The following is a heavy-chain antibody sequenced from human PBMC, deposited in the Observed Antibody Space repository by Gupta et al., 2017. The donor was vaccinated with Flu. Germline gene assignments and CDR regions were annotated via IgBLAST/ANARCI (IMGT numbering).Heavy chain of an antibody. CDR2: IKQDGSET. Sequence: EVQLVESGGGLVQPGGSLRLSCAASGFTFSSYWMRWVRQAPGKGLEWVGNIKQDGSETYYVDCVKGRFTISRENAKNSLYLQMNSLRAEDTAVYYCARKTQDSVLMVYANYYYYGMDVWGQGTTVTVAS. J-gene: IGHJ6*02. CDR3: ARKTQDSVLMVYANYYYYGMDV. V-gene: IGHV3-7*01. D-gene: IGHD2-8*01. CDR1: GFTFSSYW.